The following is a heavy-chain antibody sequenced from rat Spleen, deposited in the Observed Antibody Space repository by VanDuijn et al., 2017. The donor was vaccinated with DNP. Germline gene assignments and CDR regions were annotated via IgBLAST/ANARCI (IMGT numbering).Heavy chain of an antibody. Sequence: EVQLQESGPGLVKPSQSLPLTCSVTGYSITNNYWGWIRKFPGNKMEWIGHISYSGSATYNPSLKSRISITRDTSKNQFFLQLSSVTTEDTATYYCARHIIGMDYWGQGVMVTVSS. CDR1: GYSITNNY. D-gene: IGHD1-7*01. J-gene: IGHJ2*01. CDR2: ISYSGSA. V-gene: IGHV3-1*01. CDR3: ARHIIGMDY.